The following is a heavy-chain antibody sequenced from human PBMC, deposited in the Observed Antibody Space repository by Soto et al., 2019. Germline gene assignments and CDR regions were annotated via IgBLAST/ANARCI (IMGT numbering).Heavy chain of an antibody. CDR3: AKDAQQLVSNFDY. Sequence: EVQLLESGGGLVQPGGSLRLSCAASGFTFRSCAMSWVRQAPGKGLEWVSTVSGSGGSTYYADSVEGRFTISRDNSKDTLYLQMNSLRPEDTAVYYCAKDAQQLVSNFDYWGQGTLVTVSS. D-gene: IGHD6-13*01. V-gene: IGHV3-23*01. CDR1: GFTFRSCA. J-gene: IGHJ4*02. CDR2: VSGSGGST.